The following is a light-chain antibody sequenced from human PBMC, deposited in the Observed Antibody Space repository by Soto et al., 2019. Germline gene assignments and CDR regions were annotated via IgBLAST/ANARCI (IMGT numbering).Light chain of an antibody. CDR2: DVS. J-gene: IGLJ1*01. Sequence: SALAQPRSVSGSPGQSVTISCTGTSSDVGGYNYVSWYQQHPGKAPKLMIYDVSKRPSGVPDRFSGSKSGNTASLTISGLRAEDEADYYCCSYAGRYTYVFGTGTKVTVL. CDR1: SSDVGGYNY. V-gene: IGLV2-11*01. CDR3: CSYAGRYTYV.